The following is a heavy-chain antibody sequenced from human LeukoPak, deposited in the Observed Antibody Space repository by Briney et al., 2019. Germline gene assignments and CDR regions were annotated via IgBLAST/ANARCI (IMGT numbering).Heavy chain of an antibody. J-gene: IGHJ4*02. D-gene: IGHD3-22*01. V-gene: IGHV3-30*02. CDR1: GFTFSSCG. Sequence: GGSLRLSCAASGFTFSSCGMHWVRQAPGKGLEWVAFIRYDGSNKYYADSVKGRFTISRDNSKNTLYLQMNSLRAEDTAVYYCAKGTGYYDSKAYLSPVEYWGQGTLVTVSS. CDR3: AKGTGYYDSKAYLSPVEY. CDR2: IRYDGSNK.